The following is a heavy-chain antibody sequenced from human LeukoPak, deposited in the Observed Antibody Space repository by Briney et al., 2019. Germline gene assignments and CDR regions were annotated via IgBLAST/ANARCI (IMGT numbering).Heavy chain of an antibody. CDR3: ARVYYDSSHSWFDP. Sequence: SETLSLTCTVSGGSISSYYWSWIRQPPGEGLEWIGYIYYSGSTNYNPSLKSRVTISVDTSKNQFSLKLSSVTAADTAVYYCARVYYDSSHSWFDPWGQGTLVTVSS. CDR2: IYYSGST. J-gene: IGHJ5*02. D-gene: IGHD3-22*01. V-gene: IGHV4-59*01. CDR1: GGSISSYY.